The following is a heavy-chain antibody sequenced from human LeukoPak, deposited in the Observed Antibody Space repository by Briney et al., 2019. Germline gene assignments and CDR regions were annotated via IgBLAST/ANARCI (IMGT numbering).Heavy chain of an antibody. V-gene: IGHV3-7*01. CDR3: ARDADGYED. CDR1: GFTFSRAW. Sequence: PGGSLRLFCAASGFTFSRAWMSWVRQAPGKGLEWVTNIKEDGSEDYYADSVKGRFAISKDNAKNSLYLQMNNLRAEDTAMYYCARDADGYEDWGQGTLVIVSS. D-gene: IGHD5-24*01. CDR2: IKEDGSED. J-gene: IGHJ4*02.